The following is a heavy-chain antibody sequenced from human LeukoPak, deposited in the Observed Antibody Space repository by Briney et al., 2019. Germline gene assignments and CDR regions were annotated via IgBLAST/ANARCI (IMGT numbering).Heavy chain of an antibody. CDR3: ARGNRVLGIDY. V-gene: IGHV4-59*01. CDR2: IHYSGST. Sequence: KASETLSLTCTVSGDSISSYYWSWIRQPPGKGLEWIGYIHYSGSTNYNPSLKSRVTISVDTSKNQFSLNLDSVTAADTAVYYCARGNRVLGIDYWGQGTLVTVSS. J-gene: IGHJ4*02. D-gene: IGHD2-8*01. CDR1: GDSISSYY.